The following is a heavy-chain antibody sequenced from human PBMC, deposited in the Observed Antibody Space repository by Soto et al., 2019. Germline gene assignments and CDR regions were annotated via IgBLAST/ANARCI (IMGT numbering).Heavy chain of an antibody. D-gene: IGHD2-2*01. CDR1: GFTFSSYA. J-gene: IGHJ5*02. CDR3: AREGGDIVVVPAAPGWFDP. Sequence: QVQLVESGGGVVHPGRSLRLSCAASGFTFSSYAMHWVRQAPGKGLEWVAVISYDGSNKYYADSVKGRFTISRDNSKNTLYLQMNSLRAEDTAVYYCAREGGDIVVVPAAPGWFDPWGQGTLVTVSS. CDR2: ISYDGSNK. V-gene: IGHV3-30-3*01.